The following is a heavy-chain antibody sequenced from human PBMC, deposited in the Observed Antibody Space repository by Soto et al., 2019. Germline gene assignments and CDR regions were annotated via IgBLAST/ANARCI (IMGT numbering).Heavy chain of an antibody. D-gene: IGHD4-17*01. Sequence: GPEAQKPGASVKVSCKASGYPFATSTISWLRQAPGQGPEWMGWIKAYSGNTNYAQKLQGRLTMTTDTSTSTAYMELRSLTTDDTAIYYCAIADYGDDDYWGQGTLVTVSS. CDR1: GYPFATST. CDR3: AIADYGDDDY. J-gene: IGHJ4*02. V-gene: IGHV1-18*01. CDR2: IKAYSGNT.